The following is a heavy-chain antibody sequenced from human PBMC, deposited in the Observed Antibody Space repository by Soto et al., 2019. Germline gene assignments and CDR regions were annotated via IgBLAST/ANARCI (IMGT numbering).Heavy chain of an antibody. Sequence: QITLKESGPTLVTPTQPLTLTCTFSGFSLSTSGVGVSWIRQPPGKALEWLAVLYWDDDKRYSPALKNRLTITKDTSKNQVVLTLTTMDPVDTATYYCAHSDSRRFLDSWGQGTLVTVSS. J-gene: IGHJ4*02. D-gene: IGHD3-16*01. CDR2: LYWDDDK. CDR1: GFSLSTSGVG. V-gene: IGHV2-5*02. CDR3: AHSDSRRFLDS.